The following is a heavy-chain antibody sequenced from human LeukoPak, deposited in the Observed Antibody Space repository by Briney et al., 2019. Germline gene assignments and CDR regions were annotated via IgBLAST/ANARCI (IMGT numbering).Heavy chain of an antibody. D-gene: IGHD5-24*01. V-gene: IGHV4-59*01. Sequence: PSETLSLTCTVSGGSISSYYWSWIRQPPGKGLEWIGYIYYSGSTNYNPSLKSRVTISVDTSKNQFPLKLSSVTAADTAVYYCARGRRDGYNSWYYFDYWGQGTLVTVSS. CDR1: GGSISSYY. CDR2: IYYSGST. CDR3: ARGRRDGYNSWYYFDY. J-gene: IGHJ4*02.